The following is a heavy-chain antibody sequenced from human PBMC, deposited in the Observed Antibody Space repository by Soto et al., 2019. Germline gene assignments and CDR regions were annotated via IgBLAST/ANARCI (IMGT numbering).Heavy chain of an antibody. CDR1: GGSISSGGYY. Sequence: SETLSLTCTVSGGSISSGGYYWSWIRQHPGKGLEWIGYIYYSGSTYYNPSLKSRVTISVDTSKNQFSLKLSSVTAADTAVYYCARGDMITLGGVIALLYWGQGTLVTVSS. V-gene: IGHV4-31*02. CDR2: IYYSGST. J-gene: IGHJ4*02. CDR3: ARGDMITLGGVIALLY. D-gene: IGHD3-16*02.